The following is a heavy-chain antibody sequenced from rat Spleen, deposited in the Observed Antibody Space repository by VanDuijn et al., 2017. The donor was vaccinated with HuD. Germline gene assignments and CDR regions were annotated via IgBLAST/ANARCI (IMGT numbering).Heavy chain of an antibody. CDR2: ISYGDSSVHSST. CDR1: GFTFSDFG. D-gene: IGHD1-9*01. CDR3: ARRHYGYTDYFDY. Sequence: EVQLVESGGGLVQPGRSLKVSCAASGFTFSDFGMAWVRQAPTKGLEWVATISYGDSSVHSSTYYRDSVKGRFTISRDNAKSTLSLQMDSLRSEDTATYYCARRHYGYTDYFDYWGQGVMVTVSS. J-gene: IGHJ2*01. V-gene: IGHV5-29*01.